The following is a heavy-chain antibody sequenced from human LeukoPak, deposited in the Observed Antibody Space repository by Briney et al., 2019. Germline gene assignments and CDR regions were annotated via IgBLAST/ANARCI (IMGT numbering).Heavy chain of an antibody. J-gene: IGHJ3*02. Sequence: SETLSLTCTASGPSISNSQYYWGWIRQPPGKGLEWIGIIYYSGSLYYKPSLKSRVTISIDTSKNQFSLNLDSVTASDTAVFYCARLRARDDTFDICGQGTMVSVSS. CDR2: IYYSGSL. CDR3: ARLRARDDTFDI. D-gene: IGHD1-1*01. CDR1: GPSISNSQYY. V-gene: IGHV4-39*01.